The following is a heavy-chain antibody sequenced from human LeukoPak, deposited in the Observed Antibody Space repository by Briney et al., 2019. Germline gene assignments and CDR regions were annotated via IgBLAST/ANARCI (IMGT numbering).Heavy chain of an antibody. J-gene: IGHJ4*02. V-gene: IGHV3-23*01. Sequence: GGSLRLSCGASGFTFSSYAMSWVRQAPGKGLEWVSGISGSGGSTYYADSVKGRFTISRDNSKNTLYLQMNSLRAEDTVVYYYAKDPHFTRHSSGYIFDYWGQGTLVTVSS. CDR2: ISGSGGST. CDR3: AKDPHFTRHSSGYIFDY. CDR1: GFTFSSYA. D-gene: IGHD3-22*01.